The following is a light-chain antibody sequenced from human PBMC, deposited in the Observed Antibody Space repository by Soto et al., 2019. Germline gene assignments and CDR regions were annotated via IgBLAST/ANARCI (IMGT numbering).Light chain of an antibody. CDR3: QQSYSTPWT. Sequence: DIQMTQSPSSLSASVGDRITITCRGSQSISSYLNWYQQKPGKAPKLLIYAASSLQSAVPSRFSGSGSGTDFTLTISSLQPEDFANYYCQQSYSTPWTFGQGTKVEIK. CDR2: AAS. CDR1: QSISSY. J-gene: IGKJ1*01. V-gene: IGKV1-39*01.